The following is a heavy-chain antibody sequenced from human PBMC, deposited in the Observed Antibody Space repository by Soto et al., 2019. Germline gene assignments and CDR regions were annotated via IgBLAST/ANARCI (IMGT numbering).Heavy chain of an antibody. CDR1: GFTFSTYS. CDR3: APSFAARGRFYDMDV. J-gene: IGHJ6*02. D-gene: IGHD6-6*01. CDR2: IKGDGSEK. V-gene: IGHV3-7*01. Sequence: PGGSLRLSCAASGFTFSTYSMSWVRQAPGKGLEWVANIKGDGSEKYYVDSVKGRFTISRDNAKNSVYLQMNGLRVEDTAVYYCAPSFAARGRFYDMDVWGHGTTVTVSS.